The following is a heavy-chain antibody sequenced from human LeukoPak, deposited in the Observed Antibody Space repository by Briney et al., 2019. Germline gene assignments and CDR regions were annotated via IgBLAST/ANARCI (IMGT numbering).Heavy chain of an antibody. CDR1: GFTFSSYG. Sequence: GGSLRLSCAASGFTFSSYGIHWVRQAPGKGLEWVAFIRYDGSNKYYADSVKGRFTISRDNSKNTLYLQMNSLRAEDTAVYYCAKEMRYYDSSGYPPDAFDIWGQGTMVTVSS. V-gene: IGHV3-30*02. CDR2: IRYDGSNK. CDR3: AKEMRYYDSSGYPPDAFDI. J-gene: IGHJ3*02. D-gene: IGHD3-22*01.